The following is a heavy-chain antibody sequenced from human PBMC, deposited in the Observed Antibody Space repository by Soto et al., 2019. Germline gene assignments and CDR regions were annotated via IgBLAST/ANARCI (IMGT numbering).Heavy chain of an antibody. D-gene: IGHD6-19*01. J-gene: IGHJ4*02. V-gene: IGHV4-34*01. Sequence: PPETLPLTCAVHVAPSNGVNWSWSRQLPGKGREWSGVINHSRSSNHNPSLKSRVTISVHRTKNQFSLKLSSVTAAEPAVYFCAGGQREKWLVSPLYYFAYWAQGTQVTAPQ. CDR3: AGGQREKWLVSPLYYFAY. CDR1: VAPSNGVN. CDR2: INHSRSS.